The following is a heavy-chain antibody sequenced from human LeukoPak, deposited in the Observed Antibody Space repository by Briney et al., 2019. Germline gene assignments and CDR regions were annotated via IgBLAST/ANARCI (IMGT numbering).Heavy chain of an antibody. CDR1: GGTFSSYA. V-gene: IGHV1-69*13. J-gene: IGHJ6*03. Sequence: SVKVSCKASGGTFSSYAISWVRQAPGQGLEWMGGVIPIFGTANYAQKFQGRVTITADESTSTAYMELSSLRSEDTAVYYCARLTGTTGPRYYYYYMDVWGKGTTVTVSS. CDR2: VIPIFGTA. D-gene: IGHD1-7*01. CDR3: ARLTGTTGPRYYYYYMDV.